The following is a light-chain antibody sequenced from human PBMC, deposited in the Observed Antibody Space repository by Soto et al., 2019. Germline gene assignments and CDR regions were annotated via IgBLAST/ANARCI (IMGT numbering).Light chain of an antibody. CDR2: AAS. V-gene: IGKV3-11*01. Sequence: EIVLTQSPATLSLSPGERATLSCRASQSVGSYLAWYQQKPGQAPRLLIYAASNRATGIPARFSGSGSGTDFTLTISSLEAEDFAVYYCQQRSNWPPTFGQGTKVEIK. CDR3: QQRSNWPPT. J-gene: IGKJ1*01. CDR1: QSVGSY.